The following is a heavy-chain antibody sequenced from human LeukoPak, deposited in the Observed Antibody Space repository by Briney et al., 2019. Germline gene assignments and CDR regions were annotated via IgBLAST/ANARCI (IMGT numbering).Heavy chain of an antibody. Sequence: EGSLRLSCAASGSTFSSYSMNWVRQAPGKGLEWVSSISSSSSYIYYADSVKGRFTISRDNAKNSLYLQMNSLRAEDTAVYYCARDNEAVAGTDYWGQGTLVTVSS. CDR2: ISSSSSYI. J-gene: IGHJ4*02. CDR3: ARDNEAVAGTDY. V-gene: IGHV3-21*01. D-gene: IGHD6-19*01. CDR1: GSTFSSYS.